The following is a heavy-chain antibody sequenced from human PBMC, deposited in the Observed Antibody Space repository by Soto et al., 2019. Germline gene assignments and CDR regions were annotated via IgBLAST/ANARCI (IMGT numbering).Heavy chain of an antibody. J-gene: IGHJ4*02. D-gene: IGHD3-22*01. Sequence: PGESLKISCKGSGYSFTSYWIGWVRQMPGKGLEWMGIIYPGDSDTRNSPSFQGQVTISADKSISTAYLQWSSLKASDTALYYCARLSDNYYDSSGYRIFDYWGQGTLVTVSS. V-gene: IGHV5-51*01. CDR1: GYSFTSYW. CDR3: ARLSDNYYDSSGYRIFDY. CDR2: IYPGDSDT.